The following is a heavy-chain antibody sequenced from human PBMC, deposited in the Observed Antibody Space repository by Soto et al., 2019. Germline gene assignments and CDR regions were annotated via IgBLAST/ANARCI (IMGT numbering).Heavy chain of an antibody. CDR1: GGSISAYY. D-gene: IGHD3-22*01. V-gene: IGHV4-59*08. Sequence: SETLSLTCTVSGGSISAYYWSWIRQPPGEGLKWIGYIYYSGSTNYNPSLKSRVIISVDTSKNQFSLRLSSVTAADTAVYYCARHTLYYDGSGFHAFDIWVQGTMVTVSS. J-gene: IGHJ3*02. CDR2: IYYSGST. CDR3: ARHTLYYDGSGFHAFDI.